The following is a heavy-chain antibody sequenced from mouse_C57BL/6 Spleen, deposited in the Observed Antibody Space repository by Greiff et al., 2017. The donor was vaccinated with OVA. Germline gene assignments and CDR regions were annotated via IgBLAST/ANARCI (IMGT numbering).Heavy chain of an antibody. J-gene: IGHJ2*01. CDR2: INPSSGYT. V-gene: IGHV1-4*01. Sequence: VKLMESGAELARPGASVKMSCKASGYTFTSYTMHWVKQRPGQGLEWIGYINPSSGYTKYNQKFKDKATLTADKSSSTAYMQLSSLTSEDSAVYYCARLEYYFDYWGQGTTLTVSS. CDR1: GYTFTSYT. CDR3: ARLEYYFDY.